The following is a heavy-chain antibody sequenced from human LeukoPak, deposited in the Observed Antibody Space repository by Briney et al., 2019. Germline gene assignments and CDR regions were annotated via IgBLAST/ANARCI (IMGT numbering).Heavy chain of an antibody. V-gene: IGHV1-2*02. J-gene: IGHJ4*02. CDR1: GYTFTGYY. D-gene: IGHD6-6*01. Sequence: ASVKVSCKASGYTFTGYYMHWVRQAPGQGLEWMGWINPNSGGTNYAQKFQGRVTMTRDTSISTAYMELSRLRSDDTAVYYCASSENPSSSGSDYWGQGTLVTVSS. CDR2: INPNSGGT. CDR3: ASSENPSSSGSDY.